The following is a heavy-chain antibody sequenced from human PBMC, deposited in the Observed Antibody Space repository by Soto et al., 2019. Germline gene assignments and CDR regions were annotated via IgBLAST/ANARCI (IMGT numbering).Heavy chain of an antibody. V-gene: IGHV3-33*03. J-gene: IGHJ4*02. D-gene: IGHD2-15*01. Sequence: PGWSLRLSCVGSVFTLSNYGVHWVRQAPGKGLEWVALMWYDGLRQTYLDSVRGRFTVSRDSSTNTIYLQMNSLRVEDTGNYFCVKESTPPFFDSWGQGTPVTVSS. CDR3: VKESTPPFFDS. CDR2: MWYDGLRQ. CDR1: VFTLSNYG.